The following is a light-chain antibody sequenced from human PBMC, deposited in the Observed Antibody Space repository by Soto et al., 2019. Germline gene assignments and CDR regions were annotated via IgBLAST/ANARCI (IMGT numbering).Light chain of an antibody. CDR1: SSNIGEDYD. CDR3: QSYDSSLGAVV. J-gene: IGLJ2*01. V-gene: IGLV1-40*01. CDR2: GYI. Sequence: QSVLTQPPSVSGAPGQRVNFSCTGSSSNIGEDYDVHWYRQLPGTAPKLLIYGYINRPSRVPERFSGSKSGTSASLVITALQDEDEGHYFCQSYDSSLGAVVFGGGTKLTVL.